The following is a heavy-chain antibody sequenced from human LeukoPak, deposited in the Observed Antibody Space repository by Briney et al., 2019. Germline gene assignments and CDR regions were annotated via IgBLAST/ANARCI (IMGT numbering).Heavy chain of an antibody. CDR3: ARERGHYYDSSGYSN. D-gene: IGHD3-22*01. V-gene: IGHV4-59*01. J-gene: IGHJ4*02. Sequence: SETLSLTCTVSGGSISSYYWSWIRQPPGKGLEWIGYIYYSGSTNYNPSLKSRVTISVDTSKNQFSLKLSSVTAADTAVYYCARERGHYYDSSGYSNWGQGTLVTVSS. CDR2: IYYSGST. CDR1: GGSISSYY.